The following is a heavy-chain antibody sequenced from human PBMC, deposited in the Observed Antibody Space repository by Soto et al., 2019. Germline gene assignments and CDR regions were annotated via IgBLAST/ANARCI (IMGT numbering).Heavy chain of an antibody. V-gene: IGHV3-15*07. J-gene: IGHJ6*02. CDR3: TTGSVEGV. CDR2: IKRKIDGEAT. D-gene: IGHD2-15*01. CDR1: GFSFSNAG. Sequence: EVQLLESGGGLVKPGGSLRLSCAASGFSFSNAGMNWVRQAPGKGLEWVGRIKRKIDGEATDYAGPVTGRFTVFRDDSKSALYRQMNSLKGDDTAVYYCTTGSVEGVWGQGTTVTVS.